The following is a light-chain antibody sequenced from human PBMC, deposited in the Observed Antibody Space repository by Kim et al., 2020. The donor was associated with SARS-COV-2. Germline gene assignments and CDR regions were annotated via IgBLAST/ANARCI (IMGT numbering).Light chain of an antibody. J-gene: IGLJ2*01. CDR1: SSNSGAGYD. Sequence: QRVTISCTGISSNSGAGYDVHWYQQLPGTAPKLLIYGNSNRPSGVPDRFSGSKSGTSASLAITGLQAEDEADYYCQSYDSSLSDVVFGGGTQLTVL. CDR2: GNS. V-gene: IGLV1-40*01. CDR3: QSYDSSLSDVV.